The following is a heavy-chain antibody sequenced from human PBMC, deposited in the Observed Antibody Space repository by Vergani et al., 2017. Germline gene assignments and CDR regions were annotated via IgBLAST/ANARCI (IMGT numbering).Heavy chain of an antibody. CDR3: ARLSYDTTPYLQGCYDC. D-gene: IGHD3-22*01. J-gene: IGHJ4*02. CDR2: ISARYPST. CDR1: GFTFSACL. V-gene: IGHV3-23*01. Sequence: EVQLLQSGGGVIQPGGSVRLSCAASGFTFSACLMTWVRQAPGKGLEWVSAISARYPSTYYSDAVKGRFTISRDNSKNMLYLQMNSLRAEDTAVYYCARLSYDTTPYLQGCYDCWGQGTLVSVSS.